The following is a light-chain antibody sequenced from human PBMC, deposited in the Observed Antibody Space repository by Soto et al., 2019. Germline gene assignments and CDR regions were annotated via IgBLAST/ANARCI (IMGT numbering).Light chain of an antibody. CDR3: QTWSTGIQV. CDR2: LNSDGSH. CDR1: SGHSSYA. Sequence: QSVLTQSPSASASLGASVKLTCTLSSGHSSYAIAWHQQQPEKGPRYLMKLNSDGSHTKGDGIPDRFSGSSSGVESYLTISSLQSEDEADYYCQTWSTGIQVFGGGTKVTVL. V-gene: IGLV4-69*01. J-gene: IGLJ2*01.